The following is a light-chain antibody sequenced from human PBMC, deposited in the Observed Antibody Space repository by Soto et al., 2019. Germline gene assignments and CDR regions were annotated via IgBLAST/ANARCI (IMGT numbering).Light chain of an antibody. CDR1: SSDVGGYNY. J-gene: IGLJ1*01. V-gene: IGLV2-14*01. CDR3: SSYTSSITLV. CDR2: EVS. Sequence: QSALTQPASVSGSPGQSITISCTGTSSDVGGYNYVSWYQQHPGKAPKLMIYEVSNRPSGVSNRFSGSKSGNTASLTISGLQAEDEADYYCSSYTSSITLVFGPGTKLTVL.